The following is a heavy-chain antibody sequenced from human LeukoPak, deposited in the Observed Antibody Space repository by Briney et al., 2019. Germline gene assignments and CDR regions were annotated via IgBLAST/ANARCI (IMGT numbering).Heavy chain of an antibody. CDR3: ARAGPNYGSGSYLDY. D-gene: IGHD3-10*01. V-gene: IGHV3-53*01. Sequence: GGSLRVSCAASGFTVSSNYMSRVRQAPGKGLEWVSVIYSGGSTYYADSVKGRFTISRDNSKNTLYLQVNSLRAEDTAVYYCARAGPNYGSGSYLDYWGQGTLSPSPQ. CDR1: GFTVSSNY. J-gene: IGHJ4*02. CDR2: IYSGGST.